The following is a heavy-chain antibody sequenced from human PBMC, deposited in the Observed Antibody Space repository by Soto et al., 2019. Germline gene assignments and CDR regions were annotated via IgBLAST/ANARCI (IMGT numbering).Heavy chain of an antibody. V-gene: IGHV4-59*08. D-gene: IGHD2-21*02. CDR1: GGSISSYY. CDR2: IYYSGST. CDR3: ARRFKACGGDCYFYDY. Sequence: SETLSLTCTVSGGSISSYYWSWIRQPPGKGLEWIGSIYYSGSTNYNPSLKSRVTISVDTSKNQFSLKLSSVTAADTAVYYCARRFKACGGDCYFYDYWGQGTLVTVSS. J-gene: IGHJ4*02.